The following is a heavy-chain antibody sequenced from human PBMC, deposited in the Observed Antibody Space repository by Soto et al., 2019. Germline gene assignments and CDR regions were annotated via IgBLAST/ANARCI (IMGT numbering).Heavy chain of an antibody. CDR2: ISFDGINK. CDR1: GFTFSTYG. D-gene: IGHD3-10*01. V-gene: IGHV3-30*18. Sequence: QVQLVESGGGVVQPGRSLRLSCAASGFTFSTYGMHWVRQAPGKGLEWVAVISFDGINKYYTDSVKGRFTISRDNSKNTLYLQMNSLRAEDTSAYYCAKADAAWFGELPKGYFDYWGQGTLVTVSS. CDR3: AKADAAWFGELPKGYFDY. J-gene: IGHJ4*02.